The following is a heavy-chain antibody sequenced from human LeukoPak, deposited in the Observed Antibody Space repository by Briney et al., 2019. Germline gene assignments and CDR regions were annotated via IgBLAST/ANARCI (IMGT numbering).Heavy chain of an antibody. V-gene: IGHV4-38-2*01. CDR2: IYHSGST. J-gene: IGHJ3*02. Sequence: PSETLSLTCAVSGYSISSGYYWVWIRQPPGKGLEWVGNIYHSGSTYYNPSLKSRVTISVDTSKNQFSLKLSSVTAADTAVYCCARLRGALSGPFDIWGQGTMVTVSS. CDR1: GYSISSGYY. D-gene: IGHD3-10*01. CDR3: ARLRGALSGPFDI.